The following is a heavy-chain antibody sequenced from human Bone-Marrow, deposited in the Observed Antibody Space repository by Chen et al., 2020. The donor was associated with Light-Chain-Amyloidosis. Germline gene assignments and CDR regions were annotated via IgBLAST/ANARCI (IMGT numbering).Heavy chain of an antibody. Sequence: QSGPEVKKPGESLKISCKGSGYTFPNYWIGWVRQMPGKGLEWMGVIYPDDSDARYSXSXXGXXXXXXXXSXXXXXXXXXXXXXXDTAMYYCARRRDGYNFDYWGQGTLVTVSS. V-gene: IGHV5-51*01. CDR3: ARRRDGYNFDY. D-gene: IGHD2-21*01. J-gene: IGHJ4*02. CDR2: IYPDDSDA. CDR1: GYTFPNYW.